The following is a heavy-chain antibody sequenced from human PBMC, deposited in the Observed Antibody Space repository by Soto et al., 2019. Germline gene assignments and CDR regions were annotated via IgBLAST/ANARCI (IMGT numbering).Heavy chain of an antibody. CDR2: MNPNSGNT. V-gene: IGHV1-8*01. CDR3: ARSGLTFYSSGWFVWFDP. J-gene: IGHJ5*02. Sequence: ASVKVSCKASGYTFTSYDINWVRQATGQGLEWMGWMNPNSGNTGYAQKFQGRVTMTRNTSISTAYMELSSLRSEDTAVYYCARSGLTFYSSGWFVWFDPWGQGTLVTVSS. CDR1: GYTFTSYD. D-gene: IGHD6-19*01.